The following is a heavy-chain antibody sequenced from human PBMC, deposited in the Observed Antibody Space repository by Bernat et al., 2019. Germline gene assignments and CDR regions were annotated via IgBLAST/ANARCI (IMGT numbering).Heavy chain of an antibody. V-gene: IGHV4-34*01. D-gene: IGHD3-10*01. Sequence: QVQLQQWGAGLLKPSETLSLTCAVYGGSFSGYYWSWIRQPPGKGLEWIGEINHSGSTNYNPSLKSRVTISVDTSKNQFSLKLSSVTAADTAVYYCARGSRSGSYFRTNRCHFDYWGQGTLVTVSS. J-gene: IGHJ4*02. CDR3: ARGSRSGSYFRTNRCHFDY. CDR1: GGSFSGYY. CDR2: INHSGST.